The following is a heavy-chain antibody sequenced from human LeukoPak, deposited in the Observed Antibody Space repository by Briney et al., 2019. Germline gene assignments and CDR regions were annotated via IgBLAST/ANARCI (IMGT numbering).Heavy chain of an antibody. CDR2: IYTSGST. CDR1: GGSISSYY. Sequence: SETLSLTCTVSGGSISSYYWSWIRQPAGKGLEWIGRIYTSGSTNYNPSLKSRVTMSVDTSKNQFSLKLSSVTAADTAVYYCARASGYNWNGGRLPMDVWGKGTTVTVSS. V-gene: IGHV4-4*07. J-gene: IGHJ6*04. CDR3: ARASGYNWNGGRLPMDV. D-gene: IGHD1-1*01.